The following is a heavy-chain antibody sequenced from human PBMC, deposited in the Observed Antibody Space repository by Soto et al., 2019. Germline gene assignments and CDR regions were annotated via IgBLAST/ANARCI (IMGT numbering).Heavy chain of an antibody. CDR2: IYYSGST. D-gene: IGHD1-7*01. V-gene: IGHV4-39*01. CDR1: GGSISGSSYY. J-gene: IGHJ6*03. Sequence: SETLSLTCTVSGGSISGSSYYWGWIRQPPGKGLEWIGSIYYSGSTYYNPSLKSRVTISVDTSKNQFSLKLSSVTAADTAVYYCARHILHNWNYVPYYYYYMDVWGKGTTVTVSS. CDR3: ARHILHNWNYVPYYYYYMDV.